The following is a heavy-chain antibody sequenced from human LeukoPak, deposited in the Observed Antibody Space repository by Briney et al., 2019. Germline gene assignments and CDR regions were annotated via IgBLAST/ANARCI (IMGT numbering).Heavy chain of an antibody. CDR2: FDPEKGEF. CDR3: AREASLGNWFDP. CDR1: GFTLTDLS. V-gene: IGHV1-24*01. J-gene: IGHJ5*02. D-gene: IGHD6-13*01. Sequence: GASVKVSCKISGFTLTDLSIHWVRRAPGKGLEWMGGFDPEKGEFLYAQKFQGRVTMTEDTSTNTMYMELSSLRSEDTAVYYCAREASLGNWFDPRGQGTLVTVFS.